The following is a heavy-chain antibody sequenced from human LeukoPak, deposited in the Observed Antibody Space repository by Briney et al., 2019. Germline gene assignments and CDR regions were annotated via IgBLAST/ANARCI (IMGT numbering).Heavy chain of an antibody. Sequence: PGGSLRLSCAASGFTFSSYSMNWVRQAPGEGLEWVSSISSSSSYIYYADSVKGRFTISRDNAKNSLYLQMNSLRAEDTAVYYCARGFYGSGPPAAFDIWGQGTMVTVSS. V-gene: IGHV3-21*01. CDR3: ARGFYGSGPPAAFDI. CDR2: ISSSSSYI. D-gene: IGHD3-10*01. J-gene: IGHJ3*02. CDR1: GFTFSSYS.